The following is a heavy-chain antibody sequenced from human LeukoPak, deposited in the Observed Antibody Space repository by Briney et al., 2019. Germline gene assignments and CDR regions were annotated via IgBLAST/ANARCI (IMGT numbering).Heavy chain of an antibody. CDR2: INPSGGST. Sequence: ASVKVSCKASGYTFTSYYMHWVRQAPGQGLEWMGIINPSGGSTSYAQKFQGRVNMTRDTSTSTVYMELSSLRSEDTAVYYCASENYGSGSYFVSGMDVWGKGTTVTVSS. V-gene: IGHV1-46*03. CDR1: GYTFTSYY. D-gene: IGHD3-10*01. J-gene: IGHJ6*04. CDR3: ASENYGSGSYFVSGMDV.